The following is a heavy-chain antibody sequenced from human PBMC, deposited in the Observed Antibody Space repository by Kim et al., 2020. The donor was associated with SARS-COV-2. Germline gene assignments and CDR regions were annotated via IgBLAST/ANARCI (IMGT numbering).Heavy chain of an antibody. D-gene: IGHD3-3*01. J-gene: IGHJ6*02. CDR3: ARDLDPSANYYYYGMDV. V-gene: IGHV3-74*01. Sequence: GGSLRLSCAASGFTFRSYWMHWVRQAPGKGLVWVSRINSDGSSTTYADSVQGRFSISRDNAQNTLVLQMYSLRAEDTGVYFCARDLDPSANYYYYGMDVWGQGPTVTVSS. CDR2: INSDGSST. CDR1: GFTFRSYW.